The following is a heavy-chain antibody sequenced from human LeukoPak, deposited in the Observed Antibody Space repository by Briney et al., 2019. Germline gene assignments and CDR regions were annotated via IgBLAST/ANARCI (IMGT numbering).Heavy chain of an antibody. Sequence: ASVKVSCKASGYTFTSYYMHWVRQAPGQGLEWMGIINPSGGSTSYAQKFQGRVTITADESTSTAYMELSSLRSEDTAVYYCARELRRLGELSGNNWFDPWGQGTLVTVSS. CDR1: GYTFTSYY. D-gene: IGHD3-16*02. CDR2: INPSGGST. V-gene: IGHV1-46*01. CDR3: ARELRRLGELSGNNWFDP. J-gene: IGHJ5*02.